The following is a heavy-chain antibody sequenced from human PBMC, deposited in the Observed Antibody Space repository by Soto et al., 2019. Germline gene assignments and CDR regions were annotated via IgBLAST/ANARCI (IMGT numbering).Heavy chain of an antibody. CDR3: AKAGSLVRWHQDGGYFDY. J-gene: IGHJ4*02. CDR1: GFSVSTSH. D-gene: IGHD3-16*01. Sequence: GGSLRLSCAAAGFSVSTSHMNWVRQTPGKGLEWVSVIYSGGATYYAASVKGRFTISRDKSKNTVYLQMNSQRAEDTAVYYCAKAGSLVRWHQDGGYFDYWGQGTLVTVSS. CDR2: IYSGGAT. V-gene: IGHV3-53*01.